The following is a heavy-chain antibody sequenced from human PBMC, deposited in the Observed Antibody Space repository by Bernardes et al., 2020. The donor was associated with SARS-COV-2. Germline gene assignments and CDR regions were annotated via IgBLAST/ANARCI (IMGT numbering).Heavy chain of an antibody. V-gene: IGHV1-2*02. Sequence: ASVKVSCKASGYTFTGYYMHWVRQAPGQGLEWMGWINPNSGGTNYAQKFQGRVTMTRDTSISTAYMELSRLRSDDTAIYYCARALKYCHSDCRGYLHFWGQGTLVSVSS. D-gene: IGHD2-15*01. CDR1: GYTFTGYY. CDR3: ARALKYCHSDCRGYLHF. CDR2: INPNSGGT. J-gene: IGHJ1*01.